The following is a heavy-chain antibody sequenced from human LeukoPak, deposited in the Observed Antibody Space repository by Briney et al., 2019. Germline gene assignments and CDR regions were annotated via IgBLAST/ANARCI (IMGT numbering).Heavy chain of an antibody. CDR2: ISSSSSYI. J-gene: IGHJ4*02. CDR3: AREGTITIVEFDY. D-gene: IGHD3-10*01. Sequence: GGSLRLSCAASGFTFSSYSMNWVRQAPGKGLEWVSSISSSSSYIYYADPVKGRFTISRDNAKNSLYLQMNSLRAEDTAVYYCAREGTITIVEFDYWGQGTLVTVSS. CDR1: GFTFSSYS. V-gene: IGHV3-21*01.